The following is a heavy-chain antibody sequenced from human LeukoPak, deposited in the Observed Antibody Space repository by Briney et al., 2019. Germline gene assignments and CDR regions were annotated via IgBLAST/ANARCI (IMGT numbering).Heavy chain of an antibody. CDR3: ARDSPLKGYNSGWATNSFDF. CDR1: GFNFRSYA. D-gene: IGHD6-19*01. V-gene: IGHV3-23*01. Sequence: GGSLRLSCAASGFNFRSYAMSWVRQAPGKGLEWVSTVTGGAVATYYADSVRGRHAISRDNSKNTLYLQMNSLRAEDTAVYYCARDSPLKGYNSGWATNSFDFWGQGTLVTVSS. CDR2: VTGGAVAT. J-gene: IGHJ4*02.